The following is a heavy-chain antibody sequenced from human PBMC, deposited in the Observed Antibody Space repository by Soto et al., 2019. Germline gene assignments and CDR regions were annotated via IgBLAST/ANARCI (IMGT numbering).Heavy chain of an antibody. CDR3: AREYGSGSYYNLGYYFYYGMDV. D-gene: IGHD3-10*01. Sequence: SETLSLTCTVSGGSISSGDYYWSWIRQPPGKGLEWIGYIYYSGSTYYNPSLKSRVTISVDTSKNQFSLKLSSVTAADTAVYYCAREYGSGSYYNLGYYFYYGMDVWGQGTTVTVSS. CDR1: GGSISSGDYY. V-gene: IGHV4-30-4*01. J-gene: IGHJ6*02. CDR2: IYYSGST.